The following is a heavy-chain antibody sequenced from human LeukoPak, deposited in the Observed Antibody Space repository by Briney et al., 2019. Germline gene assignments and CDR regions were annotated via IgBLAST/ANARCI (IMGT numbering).Heavy chain of an antibody. Sequence: GGSLRLSCAASGFTFSSYSMNWVRQAPGKGLEWVSSISGSSYYIYYADSVKGRFTISRDNAKNSLYLQMNSLRAEDTAVYYCARESLSYYDSSGSYSFYFDNWGQGTLVTVSS. CDR2: ISGSSYYI. D-gene: IGHD3-22*01. CDR1: GFTFSSYS. V-gene: IGHV3-21*01. J-gene: IGHJ4*02. CDR3: ARESLSYYDSSGSYSFYFDN.